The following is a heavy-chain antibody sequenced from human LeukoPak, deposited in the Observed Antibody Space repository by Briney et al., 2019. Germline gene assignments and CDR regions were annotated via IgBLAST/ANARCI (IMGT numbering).Heavy chain of an antibody. CDR1: GYSISSGYY. D-gene: IGHD7-27*01. V-gene: IGHV3-21*06. CDR2: ITTGSTDI. Sequence: PSETLSLTCAVSGYSISSGYYWGWIRQPPGKGLEWVSSITTGSTDIYYADSLKGRFTISRDDAKNSVYLQMNSLRVEDTAVYYCARDLPGVPIDHWGQGILVTVSS. CDR3: ARDLPGVPIDH. J-gene: IGHJ4*02.